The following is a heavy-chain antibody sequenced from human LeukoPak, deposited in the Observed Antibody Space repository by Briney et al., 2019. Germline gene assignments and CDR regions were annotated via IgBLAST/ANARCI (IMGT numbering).Heavy chain of an antibody. V-gene: IGHV1-69*10. CDR3: ASSYSGYHY. Sequence: SVKVSCKAFGGTFRRDDLTWVRQAPGQGLEWMGGFIPNLSIAHYAQKFKARVTITADESTTTVYMELRSLRSEDTAVYYCASSYSGYHYWGQGTLVTVSS. CDR2: FIPNLSIA. D-gene: IGHD5-12*01. J-gene: IGHJ4*02. CDR1: GGTFRRDD.